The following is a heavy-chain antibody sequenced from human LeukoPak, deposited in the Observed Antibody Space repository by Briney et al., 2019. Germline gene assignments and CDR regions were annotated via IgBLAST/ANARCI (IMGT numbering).Heavy chain of an antibody. CDR3: ARDPGDDFVVPGDP. CDR2: INTNTGNP. V-gene: IGHV7-4-1*02. Sequence: ASVKVSCKASGYAFIDYAINWVRQAPGQGLEWMEWINTNTGNPTYAQGFTGRFVFSLDTSVSTTYLQISSLKAEDTAVYYCARDPGDDFVVPGDPWGQGTLVTVSS. D-gene: IGHD2-2*01. CDR1: GYAFIDYA. J-gene: IGHJ5*02.